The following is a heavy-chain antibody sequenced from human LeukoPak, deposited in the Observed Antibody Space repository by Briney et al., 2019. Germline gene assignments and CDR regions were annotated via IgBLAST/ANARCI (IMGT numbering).Heavy chain of an antibody. CDR2: IYTSGST. D-gene: IGHD5-18*01. CDR1: GGSISSYY. J-gene: IGHJ3*02. V-gene: IGHV4-4*07. Sequence: PSETLSLTCTVSGGSISSYYWSWIRQPAGKGLEWIGRIYTSGSTNYNPSLKSRVTMSVDTSKNHFSLRLSSVTAADTGVYYCARRTTITANGAFDIWGQGTMVTVSS. CDR3: ARRTTITANGAFDI.